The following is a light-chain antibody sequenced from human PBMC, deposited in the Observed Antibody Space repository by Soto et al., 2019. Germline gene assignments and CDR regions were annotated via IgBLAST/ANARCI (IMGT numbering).Light chain of an antibody. V-gene: IGKV3-20*01. J-gene: IGKJ1*01. CDR3: QQYDSSPRT. CDR1: QSVSNNY. Sequence: SQSPGTLSLSTGERATLSCRASQSVSNNYLAWYQQKPGQAPRLLIYGASARATGVPVRFSGSGSGTEFTLTISSLQSEDFAVYYCQQYDSSPRTFGQGTKVDIK. CDR2: GAS.